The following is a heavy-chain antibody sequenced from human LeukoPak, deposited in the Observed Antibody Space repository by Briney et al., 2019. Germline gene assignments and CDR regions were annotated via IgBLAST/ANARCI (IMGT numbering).Heavy chain of an antibody. CDR1: GFIFSRSA. V-gene: IGHV1-58*01. Sequence: SVKVPCKASGFIFSRSAVQWVRQARGQRLEWIGWIVVGSGNTNYAQKFQERVTMTRGMSTGTAYMELSSLRSEDTAVYYCAAGNYYDSSGYYPYAFDIWGQGTMVTVSS. D-gene: IGHD3-22*01. CDR3: AAGNYYDSSGYYPYAFDI. CDR2: IVVGSGNT. J-gene: IGHJ3*02.